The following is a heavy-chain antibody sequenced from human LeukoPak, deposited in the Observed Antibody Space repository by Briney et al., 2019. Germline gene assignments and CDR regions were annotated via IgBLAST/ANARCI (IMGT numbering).Heavy chain of an antibody. J-gene: IGHJ5*02. V-gene: IGHV4-59*01. CDR3: ARDQPSYYGSGSYYKRGAWFDP. D-gene: IGHD3-10*01. CDR1: GGSISSYY. CDR2: IYYSGST. Sequence: SETLSLTCTVSGGSISSYYWSWIRQPPGKGLEWIGYIYYSGSTNYNPSLKSRVTISVDTSKNQFSLKLSSVTAADTAVYYCARDQPSYYGSGSYYKRGAWFDPWGQGTLVAVSS.